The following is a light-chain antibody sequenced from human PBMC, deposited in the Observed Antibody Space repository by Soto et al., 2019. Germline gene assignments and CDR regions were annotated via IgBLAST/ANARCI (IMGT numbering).Light chain of an antibody. V-gene: IGLV2-8*01. J-gene: IGLJ1*01. CDR1: SSDVGAYNY. CDR2: EVS. Sequence: QSALTQPPSASGSPGQSVTISCTGTSSDVGAYNYVSWYQQHPGKAPKLMIYEVSKRPSGVPDRFSGSKSGNTASLTVYGLQAEDEADYSCSSYGGSNNYVFGSGTTLTVL. CDR3: SSYGGSNNYV.